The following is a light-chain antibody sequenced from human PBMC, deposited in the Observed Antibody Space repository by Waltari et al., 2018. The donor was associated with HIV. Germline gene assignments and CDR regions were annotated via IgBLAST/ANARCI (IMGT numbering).Light chain of an antibody. J-gene: IGKJ1*01. CDR2: GAS. CDR1: HDIRNY. CDR3: QQYRSAPLT. V-gene: IGKV1-27*01. Sequence: DIQMTQSPSSLSASVGDGLSITCRASHDIRNYLDWYQQKPGKVPKLLIYGASTVQSGVPFRFSGGGSGTDFTLTITSLQTEDVATYYCQQYRSAPLTFGQGTKLEIK.